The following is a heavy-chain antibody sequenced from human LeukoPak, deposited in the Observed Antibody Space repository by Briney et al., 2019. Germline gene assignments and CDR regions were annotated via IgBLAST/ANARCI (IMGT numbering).Heavy chain of an antibody. V-gene: IGHV4-4*02. Sequence: SSGTLSLTCAVSGGSISSSNWWSWVRQPPGKGLEWIGEISHSGSTNYNPSLKSRVTISVDKSKNLFSLNLSSVTAADTAVYYCARDFGSSGFFDYWGQGILVTVSS. J-gene: IGHJ4*02. CDR2: ISHSGST. CDR3: ARDFGSSGFFDY. CDR1: GGSISSSNW. D-gene: IGHD6-19*01.